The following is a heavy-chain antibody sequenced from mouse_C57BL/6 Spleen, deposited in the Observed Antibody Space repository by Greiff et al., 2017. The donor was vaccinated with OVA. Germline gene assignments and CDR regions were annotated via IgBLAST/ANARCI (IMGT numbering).Heavy chain of an antibody. Sequence: VQLQQSGPELVKPGASVKISCKASGYTFTDYYMNWVKQSPGKSLEWIGDINPNTGGTSYNQKFKGKATLTVDKSSSTAYMELRSLTSEDSAVDYCERNDDYFGDWGQGTTLTVAS. CDR2: INPNTGGT. CDR3: ERNDDYFGD. CDR1: GYTFTDYY. D-gene: IGHD2-12*01. V-gene: IGHV1-26*01. J-gene: IGHJ2*01.